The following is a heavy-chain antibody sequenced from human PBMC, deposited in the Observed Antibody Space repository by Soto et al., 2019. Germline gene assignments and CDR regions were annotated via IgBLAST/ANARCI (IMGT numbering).Heavy chain of an antibody. CDR1: GLNFAGYA. CDR2: LSSSGEKT. J-gene: IGHJ4*02. Sequence: GGSLRLSWEASGLNFAGYAMSWVRQAPGKGLDWVSSLSSSGEKTYYSDPVRGRFTISRDNTKNTVYLQMNTLSADDTAVYFCAKEPLFPAIQGIITNWGQGVVVTVSS. V-gene: IGHV3-23*01. CDR3: AKEPLFPAIQGIITN. D-gene: IGHD2-2*01.